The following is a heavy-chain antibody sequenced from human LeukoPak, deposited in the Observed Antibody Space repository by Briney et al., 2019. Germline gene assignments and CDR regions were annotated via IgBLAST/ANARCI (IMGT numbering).Heavy chain of an antibody. V-gene: IGHV3-7*01. CDR3: ARAPMTTVSRFDY. D-gene: IGHD4-17*01. Sequence: GGSLRLSCAASGFTFSSYWMTWVRQAPGKGLQWVANIKQDGSEKYYVDSVKGRFTISRDNAKNSMYLQMNSLRAEDTAVYYCARAPMTTVSRFDYWGQGTLVTVSS. CDR2: IKQDGSEK. CDR1: GFTFSSYW. J-gene: IGHJ4*02.